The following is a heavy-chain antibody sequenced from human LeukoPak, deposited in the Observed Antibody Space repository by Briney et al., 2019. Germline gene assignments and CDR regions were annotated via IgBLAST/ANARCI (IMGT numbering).Heavy chain of an antibody. CDR2: INPNSGGT. D-gene: IGHD3-22*01. J-gene: IGHJ4*02. V-gene: IGHV1-2*02. Sequence: GASVTVSCKGSGYTFTGYYMHWVRQAPGQGLEWMGWINPNSGGTNYAQKFQGRVTMTRDTSISTAYMELSRLRSDDTAVYDCARVPSYDSSGYSFDYWGQGTLVTVSS. CDR3: ARVPSYDSSGYSFDY. CDR1: GYTFTGYY.